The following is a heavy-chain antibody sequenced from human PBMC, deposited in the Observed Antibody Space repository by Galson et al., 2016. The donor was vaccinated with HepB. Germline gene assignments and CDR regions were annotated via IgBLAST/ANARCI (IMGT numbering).Heavy chain of an antibody. CDR3: SRGIVAAV. Sequence: SLRLSCAASGISVSNNDMSWVRQDPGKGLEWLSVIYSVGSTNYADSVKGRFTISSDNSKNTVYLQMNSLRAEDTAVYYCSRGIVAAVWGQGTLVTVSS. D-gene: IGHD2-15*01. CDR1: GISVSNND. V-gene: IGHV3-53*01. J-gene: IGHJ4*02. CDR2: IYSVGST.